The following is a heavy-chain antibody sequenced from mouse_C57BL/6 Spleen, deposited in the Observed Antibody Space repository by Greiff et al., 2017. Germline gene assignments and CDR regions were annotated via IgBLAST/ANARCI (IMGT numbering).Heavy chain of an antibody. CDR1: GYTFTSYW. D-gene: IGHD2-5*01. CDR3: GSGSNYAFAY. J-gene: IGHJ3*01. Sequence: QVQLKQPGAELVKPGASVKLSCKASGYTFTSYWMHWVKQRPGQGLEWIGKIHPNSGSTNYNEKFKSKATLTVDKSSITAYMQLSSLTSVDSSVYYCGSGSNYAFAYWGQGTLVTVSA. V-gene: IGHV1-64*01. CDR2: IHPNSGST.